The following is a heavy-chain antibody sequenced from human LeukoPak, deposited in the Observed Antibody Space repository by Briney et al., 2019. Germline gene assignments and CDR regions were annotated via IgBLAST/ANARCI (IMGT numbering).Heavy chain of an antibody. J-gene: IGHJ4*02. V-gene: IGHV1-69*04. D-gene: IGHD3-22*01. Sequence: GASVKVSCKAPGGTFSSYAISWVRQAPGQGLEWMGRIIPILGIANYAQKFQGRVTITADKSTSTAYMELSSLRSEDTAVYYCARSMGYYYDSSGYSYWGQGTLVTVSS. CDR2: IIPILGIA. CDR3: ARSMGYYYDSSGYSY. CDR1: GGTFSSYA.